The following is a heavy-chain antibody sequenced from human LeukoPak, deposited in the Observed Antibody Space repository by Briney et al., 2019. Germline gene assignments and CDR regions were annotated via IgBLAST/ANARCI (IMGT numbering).Heavy chain of an antibody. CDR2: ISGSGGST. J-gene: IGHJ6*03. V-gene: IGHV3-23*01. CDR3: AKTGGPGSVVVVAATNYYYYYMDV. D-gene: IGHD2-15*01. Sequence: GGTLRLSCAASGFTFSSYGMSWVRQAPGKGLEWVSAISGSGGSTYYADSVKGRFTISRDNSKNTLYLQMNSLRAEDTAVYYCAKTGGPGSVVVVAATNYYYYYMDVWGKGTTVTISS. CDR1: GFTFSSYG.